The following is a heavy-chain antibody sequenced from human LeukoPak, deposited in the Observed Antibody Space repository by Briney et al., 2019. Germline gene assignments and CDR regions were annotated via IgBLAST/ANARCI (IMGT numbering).Heavy chain of an antibody. J-gene: IGHJ4*02. CDR3: AKFYDILTSYFDY. V-gene: IGHV3-23*01. CDR2: ISGGGGST. CDR1: GFTFSSYA. Sequence: GGSLRLSCAASGFTFSSYAMSWGRQSPGKGLEWVSAISGGGGSTYYAYYTDSVKGRFTISRDNSKNTLYPQMNSLRAEDTAVYYCAKFYDILTSYFDYWGQGTLVTVSS. D-gene: IGHD3-9*01.